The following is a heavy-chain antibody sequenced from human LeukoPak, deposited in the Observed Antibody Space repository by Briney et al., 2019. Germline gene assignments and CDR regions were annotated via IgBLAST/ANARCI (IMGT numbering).Heavy chain of an antibody. CDR2: ISGSGGST. CDR1: GFTFSSYA. V-gene: IGHV3-23*01. Sequence: PGGSLRLSCAASGFTFSSYAMSWVRQAPGKGLEWVSAISGSGGSTYYADSVKGRFTISRDNSKNTLYLQMNSLRAEDTAVYYCARVYCGGDCGLSWFDPWGQGTLVTVSS. J-gene: IGHJ5*02. D-gene: IGHD2-21*02. CDR3: ARVYCGGDCGLSWFDP.